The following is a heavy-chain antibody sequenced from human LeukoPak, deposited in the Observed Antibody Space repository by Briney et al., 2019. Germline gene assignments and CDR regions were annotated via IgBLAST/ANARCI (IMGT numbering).Heavy chain of an antibody. CDR1: GGSISSYY. Sequence: SETLSLNCSVSGGSISSYYWSWIRQPPGQGLEYIGYTYYSGSTNYNTSLKSRVTISVDTSKDQFSLILTSVTAADTAVYYCARLKCISTTCPSRYVMDVWGQGTTVTVSS. CDR2: TYYSGST. J-gene: IGHJ6*02. D-gene: IGHD2-2*01. V-gene: IGHV4-59*01. CDR3: ARLKCISTTCPSRYVMDV.